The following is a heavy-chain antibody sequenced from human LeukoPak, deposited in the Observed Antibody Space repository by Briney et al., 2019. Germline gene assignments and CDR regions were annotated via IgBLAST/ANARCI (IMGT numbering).Heavy chain of an antibody. D-gene: IGHD3-22*01. CDR1: GGSISSYY. CDR3: ARHKGRYYDSSGYPISGDVRAFDI. V-gene: IGHV4-59*08. CDR2: IYYSGST. J-gene: IGHJ3*02. Sequence: SETLSLTCTVSGGSISSYYWSWIRQPPGKGLEWIGYIYYSGSTNYNPSLKSRVTISVDTSKNQFSLKLSSVTAADTAVYYCARHKGRYYDSSGYPISGDVRAFDIWGQGTMVTVSS.